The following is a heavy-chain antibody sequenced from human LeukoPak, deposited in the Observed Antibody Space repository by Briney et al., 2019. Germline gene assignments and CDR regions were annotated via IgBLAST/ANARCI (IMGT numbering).Heavy chain of an antibody. CDR2: IYYGGST. Sequence: SETLSLTCTVSGGSISSYYWSWIRQPPGKGLEWIGYIYYGGSTNYNPSLKSRVTISVDTSKNQFSLKLSSVTAADTAVYYCARGMRGYSSSWLDYWGQGTLVTVS. V-gene: IGHV4-59*01. J-gene: IGHJ4*02. CDR1: GGSISSYY. D-gene: IGHD6-13*01. CDR3: ARGMRGYSSSWLDY.